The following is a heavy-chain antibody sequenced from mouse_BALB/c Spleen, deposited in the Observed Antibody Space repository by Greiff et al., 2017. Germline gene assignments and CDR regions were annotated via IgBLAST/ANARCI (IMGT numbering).Heavy chain of an antibody. CDR2: ISYSGST. V-gene: IGHV3-8*02. CDR3: ARERNGYYWYFDV. J-gene: IGHJ1*01. Sequence: EVQRVESGPSLVKPSQTLSLTCSVTGDSITSGYWNWIRKFPGNKLEYMGYISYSGSTYYNPSLKSRISITRDTSKNQYYLQLNSVTTEDTATYYCARERNGYYWYFDVWGAGTTVTVSS. D-gene: IGHD2-2*01. CDR1: GDSITSGY.